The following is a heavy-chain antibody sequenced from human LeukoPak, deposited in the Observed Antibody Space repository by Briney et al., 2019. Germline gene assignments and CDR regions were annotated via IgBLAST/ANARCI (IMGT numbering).Heavy chain of an antibody. V-gene: IGHV3-23*01. CDR3: AKSPDPHPRLGYYFDY. Sequence: GGSLRLSCAASGFTFSSYGMSWVRQAPGKGLEWVSAISGSGGSTYYADSVKGRFTISRDNSKNTLYLQMNSLRAEDTAVYYCAKSPDPHPRLGYYFDYWGQGTLVTVSS. CDR2: ISGSGGST. J-gene: IGHJ4*02. CDR1: GFTFSSYG. D-gene: IGHD1-26*01.